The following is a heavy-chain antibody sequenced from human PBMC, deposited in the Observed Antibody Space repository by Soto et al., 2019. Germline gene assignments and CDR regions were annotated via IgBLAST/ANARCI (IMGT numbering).Heavy chain of an antibody. CDR3: ARGNHRWLQLWYFDL. V-gene: IGHV1-69*12. CDR2: IIPTFGTT. CDR1: GGTFSNYP. D-gene: IGHD5-12*01. Sequence: QVQLVQSGAEVKMPGSSVKVSCKASGGTFSNYPISWVRQAPGQGLEWMGGIIPTFGTTNYAREFEGRVTMTADESTSTAYTELTSLRSEDTAVFYRARGNHRWLQLWYFDLWGRGTLVTVSS. J-gene: IGHJ2*01.